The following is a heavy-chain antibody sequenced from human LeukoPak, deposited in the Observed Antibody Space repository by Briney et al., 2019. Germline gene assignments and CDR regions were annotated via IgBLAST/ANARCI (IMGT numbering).Heavy chain of an antibody. CDR2: IYTSGST. Sequence: PSETLSLTCTVSGGSISSYYWSWIRQPAGKGLEWIGRIYTSGSTNYDPSLKSRVTMSVDTSKNQFSLKLSSVTATDTAVYYCARVLVLGYYDFWSGSIPYNWFDPWGQGTLVTVSS. CDR3: ARVLVLGYYDFWSGSIPYNWFDP. D-gene: IGHD3-3*01. J-gene: IGHJ5*02. CDR1: GGSISSYY. V-gene: IGHV4-4*07.